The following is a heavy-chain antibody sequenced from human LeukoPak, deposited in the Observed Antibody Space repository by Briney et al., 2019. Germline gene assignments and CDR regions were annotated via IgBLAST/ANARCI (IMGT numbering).Heavy chain of an antibody. J-gene: IGHJ5*02. CDR1: GFTFSSYS. D-gene: IGHD6-13*01. Sequence: GGSLRLSCAASGFTFSSYSMNWVRQAPGKGLEWVSSISSSSSYIYYADSVKGRFTISRDNAKNFLYLQMNSLGAEDTAFYHCARDGIRSSWLGNWFDPWGQGTLVTVSS. CDR3: ARDGIRSSWLGNWFDP. CDR2: ISSSSSYI. V-gene: IGHV3-21*04.